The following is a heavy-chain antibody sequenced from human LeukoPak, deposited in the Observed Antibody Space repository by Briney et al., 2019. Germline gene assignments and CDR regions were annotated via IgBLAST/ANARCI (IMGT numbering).Heavy chain of an antibody. CDR2: IYYSGST. CDR1: GGSISSGDYY. D-gene: IGHD4-23*01. V-gene: IGHV4-30-4*08. Sequence: SETLSLTCTVSGGSISSGDYYWSWIRQPPGKGLEWIGYIYYSGSTYYNPSLKSRVTISVDTSKNQFSLKLSSVTAADTAVYYCASGGVLYYFDYWGQGTLVTVSS. J-gene: IGHJ4*02. CDR3: ASGGVLYYFDY.